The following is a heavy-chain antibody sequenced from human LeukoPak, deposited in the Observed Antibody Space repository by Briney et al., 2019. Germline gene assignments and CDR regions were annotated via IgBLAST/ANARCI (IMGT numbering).Heavy chain of an antibody. V-gene: IGHV3-74*01. CDR2: IKSDGTYT. CDR3: AKRRALYCSSTSCPADY. CDR1: GLTFSRYW. D-gene: IGHD2-2*01. J-gene: IGHJ4*02. Sequence: GGSLRLSCVASGLTFSRYWMHWVRQAPGEGLMWVSHIKSDGTYTSYADSVKGRLTISRDNAKNTLYLQMNSLRAEDTAVYYCAKRRALYCSSTSCPADYWGQGTLVTVSS.